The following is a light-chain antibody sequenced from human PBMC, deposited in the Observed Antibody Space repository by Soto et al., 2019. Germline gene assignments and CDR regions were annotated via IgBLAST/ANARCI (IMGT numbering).Light chain of an antibody. V-gene: IGLV2-14*01. CDR3: NSYTNSSAVV. Sequence: QSALTQPASVSGSPGQSITISCTGTNSDVGGYNYVSWFQQHPGNAPKLLVYEVTNRPSGVSDRFSGSKSGNTASLTISGLQAEDEADYYCNSYTNSSAVVFGGGTKVTVL. CDR1: NSDVGGYNY. CDR2: EVT. J-gene: IGLJ2*01.